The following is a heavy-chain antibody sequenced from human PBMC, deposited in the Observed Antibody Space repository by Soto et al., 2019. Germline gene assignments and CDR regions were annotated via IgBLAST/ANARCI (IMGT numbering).Heavy chain of an antibody. J-gene: IGHJ4*02. D-gene: IGHD2-21*02. CDR3: AKDQEDISWLPLYYFDY. CDR1: GFTFVSYA. V-gene: IGHV3-23*01. Sequence: GGSLRLSCAASGFTFVSYAIIFFRHSAFKWLEWVSAISGSGGSTYYADSVKGRFTISRDNSKNTLYLQMNSLRAEDTAVYYCAKDQEDISWLPLYYFDYWGQGTLVTVSS. CDR2: ISGSGGST.